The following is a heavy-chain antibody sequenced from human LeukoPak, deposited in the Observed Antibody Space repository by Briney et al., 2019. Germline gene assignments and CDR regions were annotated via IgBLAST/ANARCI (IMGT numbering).Heavy chain of an antibody. CDR2: ISGSGGST. V-gene: IGHV3-23*01. CDR3: ARSHYYGSGSYYAPFDY. Sequence: GGSLRLSCAASGFTFTDYSMHWVRQVPGKGLEWVSAISGSGGSTYYADSVKGRFTISRDNSKNTLYLQMNSLRAEDTAVYYCARSHYYGSGSYYAPFDYWGQGTLVTVSS. J-gene: IGHJ4*02. D-gene: IGHD3-10*01. CDR1: GFTFTDYS.